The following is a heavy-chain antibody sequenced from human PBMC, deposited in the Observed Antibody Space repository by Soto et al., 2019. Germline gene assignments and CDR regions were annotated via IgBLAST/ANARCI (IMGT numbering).Heavy chain of an antibody. CDR1: GFTFSSYG. CDR3: AKAADEGELSLLIDY. V-gene: IGHV3-30*18. D-gene: IGHD3-16*02. Sequence: QVQLVESGGGVVQPGRSLRLSCAASGFTFSSYGMHWVRQAPGKGLEWVAVISYDGSNKYYADSVKGRFTISRDNSKNTLYLQMNSLRAEDTAVYYCAKAADEGELSLLIDYWGQGTLVTVSS. CDR2: ISYDGSNK. J-gene: IGHJ4*02.